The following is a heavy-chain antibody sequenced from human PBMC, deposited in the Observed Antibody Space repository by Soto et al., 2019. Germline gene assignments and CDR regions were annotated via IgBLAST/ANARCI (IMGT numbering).Heavy chain of an antibody. CDR2: IIPIFGTA. CDR1: GGTFSSYA. CDR3: VSGRIQQRRDIDY. Sequence: QVQLVQSGAEVKKPGSSVKVSCKASGGTFSSYAISWVRQAPGQGLEWMGGIIPIFGTANYAQKFQGRVTITEYKSTSTAYMELSSLRSKDTAVYYCVSGRIQQRRDIDYWGQGTLVTVSS. D-gene: IGHD5-18*01. V-gene: IGHV1-69*06. J-gene: IGHJ4*02.